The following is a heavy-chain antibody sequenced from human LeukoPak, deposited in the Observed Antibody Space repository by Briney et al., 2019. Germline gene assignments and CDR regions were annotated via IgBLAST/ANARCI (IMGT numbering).Heavy chain of an antibody. CDR2: IRYDGSNK. J-gene: IGHJ4*02. D-gene: IGHD6-13*01. CDR1: GFTFSSYG. CDR3: AKDRLRRAAAGNYFDY. V-gene: IGHV3-30*02. Sequence: GGSLRLSCAASGFTFSSYGMHWVRQAPGKGLGWVAFIRYDGSNKYYADSVKGRFTISGDNSKNTLYLQMNSLRAEDTAVYYCAKDRLRRAAAGNYFDYWGQGTLVTVSS.